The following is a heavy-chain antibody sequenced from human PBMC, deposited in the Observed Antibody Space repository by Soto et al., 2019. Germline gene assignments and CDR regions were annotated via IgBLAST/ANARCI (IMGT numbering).Heavy chain of an antibody. CDR3: AAWAEGATEVH. D-gene: IGHD2-15*01. J-gene: IGHJ4*02. V-gene: IGHV3-30*03. CDR1: GFTFSSYG. Sequence: GGSLRLSCAASGFTFSSYGMHWVRQAPGKGLEWVAVILYDGSEKWFADSVKGRFTISRDNSKNTLYLQMNSLRAEDTAVYYCAAWAEGATEVHWGQGTLVTVSS. CDR2: ILYDGSEK.